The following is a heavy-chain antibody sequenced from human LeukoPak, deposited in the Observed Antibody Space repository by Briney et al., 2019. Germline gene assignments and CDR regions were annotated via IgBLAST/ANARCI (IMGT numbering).Heavy chain of an antibody. CDR1: GFAFGTYA. CDR2: ISADGQVT. V-gene: IGHV3-23*01. CDR3: ARDPYNTILYRLAH. Sequence: PGGSLRLSCVGSGFAFGTYAMSWVRQAPGMGLEWVSSISADGQVTYYADSVEGRFTVSRDNSKSTLYLQLNSLRAEDTATYYCARDPYNTILYRLAHWGKGTLVTVSS. J-gene: IGHJ4*02. D-gene: IGHD3-10*01.